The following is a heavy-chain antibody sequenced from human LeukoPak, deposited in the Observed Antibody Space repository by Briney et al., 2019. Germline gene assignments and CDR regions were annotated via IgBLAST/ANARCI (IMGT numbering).Heavy chain of an antibody. CDR3: ARDLQILGGYMAWATADY. V-gene: IGHV1-18*01. D-gene: IGHD3-10*01. J-gene: IGHJ4*02. Sequence: GASLKLSCKASGYTFTSYGISWVRQAPGQGLEWMGWISAYNGNTNYAQYLKGRFTITTDTSTSTAYMQLKSLRADDTALYYCARDLQILGGYMAWATADYWGEGTLVTVSS. CDR2: ISAYNGNT. CDR1: GYTFTSYG.